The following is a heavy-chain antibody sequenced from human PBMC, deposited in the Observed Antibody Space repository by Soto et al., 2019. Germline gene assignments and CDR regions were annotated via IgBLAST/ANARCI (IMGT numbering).Heavy chain of an antibody. CDR3: AKCPLGGWYFDY. D-gene: IGHD6-19*01. CDR2: ISSRSSYM. V-gene: IGHV3-21*04. CDR1: GFTFSTYT. Sequence: GGSLRLSCAASGFTFSTYTMNWVRQAPGKGLEWVSSISSRSSYMYYADSVKGRFTISRDNSKNTLYLQMNSLRAEDTAVYYCAKCPLGGWYFDYWGQGTLVTVSS. J-gene: IGHJ4*02.